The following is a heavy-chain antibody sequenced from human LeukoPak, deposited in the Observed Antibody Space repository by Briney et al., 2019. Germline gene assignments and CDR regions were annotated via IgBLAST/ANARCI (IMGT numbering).Heavy chain of an antibody. CDR2: IRYDGSNK. J-gene: IGHJ4*02. CDR3: AKLLSTVTTGDY. CDR1: GFTFSSYG. V-gene: IGHV3-30*02. D-gene: IGHD4-17*01. Sequence: GGSLRLSCAASGFTFSSYGMHWVRQAPGKVLGWVAFIRYDGSNKYYADSVKGRFTISRDNSKNTLYLQMNSLRAEDTAVYYCAKLLSTVTTGDYWGQGTLVTVSS.